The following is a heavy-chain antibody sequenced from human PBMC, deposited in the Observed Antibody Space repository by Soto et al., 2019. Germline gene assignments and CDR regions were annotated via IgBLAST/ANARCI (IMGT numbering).Heavy chain of an antibody. D-gene: IGHD6-13*01. V-gene: IGHV4-31*03. CDR1: GGSINSGGYF. CDR2: IYYSGGT. J-gene: IGHJ4*02. Sequence: SETLSLTCTVSGGSINSGGYFWSWIRQHPGKGLEWIGNIYYSGGTYYNPSLESRVAISVDTSKNEFTLKVNSVTAADTAMYYCARFAEEENPKLESWYAFDFWGQGTLVTVSS. CDR3: ARFAEEENPKLESWYAFDF.